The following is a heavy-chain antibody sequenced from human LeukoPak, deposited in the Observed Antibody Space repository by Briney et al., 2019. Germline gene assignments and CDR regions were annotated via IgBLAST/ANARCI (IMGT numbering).Heavy chain of an antibody. CDR2: IIPIFGTA. CDR3: ASWIDYGSRERTFDY. Sequence: SVKVSCKASGGTLSSYAISWVRQAPGQGLEWMGGIIPIFGTANYAQKFQGRVTITADESTSTAYMELSSLRSEDTAVYYCASWIDYGSRERTFDYWGQGTLVTVSS. V-gene: IGHV1-69*01. J-gene: IGHJ4*02. D-gene: IGHD3-10*01. CDR1: GGTLSSYA.